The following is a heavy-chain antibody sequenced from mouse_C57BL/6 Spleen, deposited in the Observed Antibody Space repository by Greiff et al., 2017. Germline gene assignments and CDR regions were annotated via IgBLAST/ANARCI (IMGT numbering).Heavy chain of an antibody. CDR3: ARSYDAMDY. Sequence: QPQQSGPELVKPGASVKISCKASGYSFTDYNMNWVKQSNGKSLEWIGVINPNYGTTSYNQKFKGKATVTVDQSSSPAYMQLNSLTSEDTAVYYCARSYDAMDYWGQGTSVTVSS. CDR1: GYSFTDYN. J-gene: IGHJ4*01. V-gene: IGHV1-39*01. CDR2: INPNYGTT.